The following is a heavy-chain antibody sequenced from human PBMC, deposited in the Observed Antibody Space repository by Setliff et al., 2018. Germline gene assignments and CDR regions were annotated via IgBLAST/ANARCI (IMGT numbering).Heavy chain of an antibody. CDR1: GGSISSGSYY. CDR3: ARGKTFFGAFIRAFDI. D-gene: IGHD3-3*01. CDR2: IYTSGNT. V-gene: IGHV4-61*09. Sequence: SETLSLTCTVSGGSISSGSYYWSWIRQPAGKGLEWIGHIYTSGNTNYDPSLKSRVTISIDTSKNQFSLKLSSVTAADTAVYHCARGKTFFGAFIRAFDIWGQGRMVTVSS. J-gene: IGHJ3*02.